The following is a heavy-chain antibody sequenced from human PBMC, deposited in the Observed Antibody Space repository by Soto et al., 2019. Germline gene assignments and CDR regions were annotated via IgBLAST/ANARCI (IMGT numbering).Heavy chain of an antibody. Sequence: QVQLVESGGGVVQPGRSLRLSCAASGFTFSSYAMHWVRQAPGKGLEWVAVISYDGSNKYYVDSVKGRFTISRDNSKNTLYLQMNSLRAEDTAVYYCARGPDWQLAEQGYYYYYGMDVWGQGTTVTVSS. D-gene: IGHD6-6*01. CDR1: GFTFSSYA. J-gene: IGHJ6*02. CDR3: ARGPDWQLAEQGYYYYYGMDV. CDR2: ISYDGSNK. V-gene: IGHV3-30-3*01.